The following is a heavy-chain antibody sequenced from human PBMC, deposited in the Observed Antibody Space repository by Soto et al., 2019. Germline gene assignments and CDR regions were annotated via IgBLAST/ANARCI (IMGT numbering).Heavy chain of an antibody. CDR2: FDPEDGET. Sequence: ASVKVSCKVSGYTLTELSMHWVRQAPGKGLEWMGGFDPEDGETIYAQKFQGRVTMTEDTSTDTAYMELSSLRSEDTAVYYCATKKNIPSIFGVVIIDGCWFDPWGQGTLVTVSS. CDR1: GYTLTELS. J-gene: IGHJ5*02. D-gene: IGHD3-3*01. CDR3: ATKKNIPSIFGVVIIDGCWFDP. V-gene: IGHV1-24*01.